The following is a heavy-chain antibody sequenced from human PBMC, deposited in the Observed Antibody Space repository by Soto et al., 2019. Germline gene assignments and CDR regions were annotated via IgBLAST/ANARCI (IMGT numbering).Heavy chain of an antibody. D-gene: IGHD1-7*01. V-gene: IGHV3-49*03. CDR1: GFTFGDYA. Sequence: GSLGLSCTASGFTFGDYAMSGFRQAPGKGLEWVGFIRSKAYGGTTEYAASVKGRFTISRDDSKSIAYLQMNSLKTEDTAVYYCTRGLIGWNYVGFDYWGQGTLVTVSS. CDR2: IRSKAYGGTT. CDR3: TRGLIGWNYVGFDY. J-gene: IGHJ4*02.